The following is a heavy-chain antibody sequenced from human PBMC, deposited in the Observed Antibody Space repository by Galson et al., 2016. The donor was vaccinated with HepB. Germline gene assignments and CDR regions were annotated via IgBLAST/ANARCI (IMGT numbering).Heavy chain of an antibody. Sequence: SLRLSCAASGFTFSHYGMHWVRRAPGKGLEWVAVIWYDRGKEYYTESVKGRFTISRDNSKNTLYLEMNTLRVEDTAVYFCARGSSSRSIYYYYYYTMDVWGQGTT. J-gene: IGHJ6*02. CDR2: IWYDRGKE. CDR3: ARGSSSRSIYYYYYYTMDV. CDR1: GFTFSHYG. D-gene: IGHD6-6*01. V-gene: IGHV3-33*01.